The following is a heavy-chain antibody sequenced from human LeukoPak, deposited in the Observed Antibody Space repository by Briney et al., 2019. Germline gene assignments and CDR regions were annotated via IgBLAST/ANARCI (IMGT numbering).Heavy chain of an antibody. CDR3: ASYSPASSGYYTGAAFDI. CDR2: SYHGGTT. V-gene: IGHV4-4*02. Sequence: SETLSLTCAVSGDSISSSNWWGWVRQPPGKGLEGVGESYHGGTTNYNPSLKSRVTISVDTSKNQFSLKLSSVAAADTAVYYCASYSPASSGYYTGAAFDIWGQATMATVSS. J-gene: IGHJ3*02. D-gene: IGHD3-22*01. CDR1: GDSISSSNW.